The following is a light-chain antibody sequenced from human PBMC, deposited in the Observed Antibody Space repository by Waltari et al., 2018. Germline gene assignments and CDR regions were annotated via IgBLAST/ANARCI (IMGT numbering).Light chain of an antibody. CDR1: SSDVGNYKR. CDR2: AVS. CDR3: SSYAGSSKGV. Sequence: QSALTQPASVSGSPGQSITISCTGTSSDVGNYKRVSWYQQHPGKAPQLMIYAVSKRPSGVSDRVSGAKSGDMASRTISGLQPEDEAEYFCSSYAGSSKGVFGGGTKVTVL. V-gene: IGLV2-23*02. J-gene: IGLJ2*01.